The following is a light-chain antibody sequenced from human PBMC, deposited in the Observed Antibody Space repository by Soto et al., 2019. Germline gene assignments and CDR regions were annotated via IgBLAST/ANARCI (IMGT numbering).Light chain of an antibody. CDR1: SSDVGGYNY. CDR2: DVT. J-gene: IGLJ2*01. Sequence: QSALTQPASLSGSPGQSITISCTGTSSDVGGYNYVSWYQQHPGKAPKLMIYDVTNRPSGVSNRFSGSKSGNTASLTISGLQAEDEADYYCNSYTSRSPVVFGGGTKLTVL. V-gene: IGLV2-14*01. CDR3: NSYTSRSPVV.